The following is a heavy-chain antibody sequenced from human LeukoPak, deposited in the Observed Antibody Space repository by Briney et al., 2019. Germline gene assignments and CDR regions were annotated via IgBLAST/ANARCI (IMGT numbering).Heavy chain of an antibody. CDR1: GYSFTTYW. CDR3: ASGKITDDAFDI. V-gene: IGHV5-51*01. J-gene: IGHJ3*02. CDR2: IYPGDSDT. D-gene: IGHD3-16*01. Sequence: GESLKISCQGSGYSFTTYWIGWVRQMPGKGLEWMGAIYPGDSDTRYSPSFQGKVTISADKSIRTAYLQWSSLKASDTAMYYCASGKITDDAFDIWGQGTMVTVSS.